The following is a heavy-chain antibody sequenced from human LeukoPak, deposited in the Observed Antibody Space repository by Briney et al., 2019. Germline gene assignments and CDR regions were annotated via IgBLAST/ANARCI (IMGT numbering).Heavy chain of an antibody. J-gene: IGHJ4*02. CDR2: ISSSGSTI. CDR1: GFTFSSYE. CDR3: ARDSYYDSSGYYHDY. Sequence: GGSLRLSCAASGFTFSSYEMNWVRQAPGKGLEWVSYISSSGSTIYYADSVKGRFTISRDNAKNSLYLQMNRLRAEDTAVYYCARDSYYDSSGYYHDYWGQGTLVTVSS. D-gene: IGHD3-22*01. V-gene: IGHV3-48*03.